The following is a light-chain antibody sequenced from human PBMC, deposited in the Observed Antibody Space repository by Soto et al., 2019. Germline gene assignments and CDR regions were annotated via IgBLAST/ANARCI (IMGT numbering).Light chain of an antibody. Sequence: IQLTQSPSSLSASFGDRVDITCLASQGVRSYLAWFQQRPGKAPKLLIFGASTLQNGVPARFSGGGFGTEFTLTITSLQPEDFATYYCHQVYTYPRTFGQGTEVDIK. V-gene: IGKV1-9*01. J-gene: IGKJ1*01. CDR1: QGVRSY. CDR2: GAS. CDR3: HQVYTYPRT.